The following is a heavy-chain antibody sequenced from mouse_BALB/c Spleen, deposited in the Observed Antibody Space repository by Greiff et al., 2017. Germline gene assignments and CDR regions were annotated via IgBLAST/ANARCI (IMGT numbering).Heavy chain of an antibody. V-gene: IGHV5-6*01. J-gene: IGHJ4*01. D-gene: IGHD2-4*01. CDR2: ISSGGSYT. CDR1: GFTFSSYG. CDR3: ARRSYYDYDGAYYAMDY. Sequence: EVHLVESGGDLVKPGGSLKLSCAASGFTFSSYGMSWVRQTPDKRLEWVATISSGGSYTYYPDSVKGRFTISRDNAKNTLYLQMSSLKSEDTAMYYCARRSYYDYDGAYYAMDYWGQGTSVTVSS.